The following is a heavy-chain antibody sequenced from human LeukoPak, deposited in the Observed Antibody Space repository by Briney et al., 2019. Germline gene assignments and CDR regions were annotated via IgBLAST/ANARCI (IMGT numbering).Heavy chain of an antibody. CDR1: GGSISSGGYH. J-gene: IGHJ6*04. CDR3: ARWGGVVAATYYYYGMDV. CDR2: IYYSGST. D-gene: IGHD2-15*01. Sequence: PSQTLSLTCTVSGGSISSGGYHWSWIRQHPGKGLEWIVYIYYSGSTYFNPSLKSRVTISVDTSKNQFSLKLSSVTAADTAVYYCARWGGVVAATYYYYGMDVWGKGTTVTVSS. V-gene: IGHV4-31*03.